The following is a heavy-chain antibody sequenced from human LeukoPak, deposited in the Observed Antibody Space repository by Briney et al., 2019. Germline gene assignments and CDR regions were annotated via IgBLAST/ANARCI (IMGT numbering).Heavy chain of an antibody. V-gene: IGHV3-21*01. CDR2: ISSSSNYI. CDR1: GFTFSIYT. CDR3: ARDYDGSGYFGY. Sequence: GGSLRLSCTASGFTFSIYTMNWVRQAPGKGLEWVSSISSSSNYIYYADSVKGRFTISRDNAKNSLYLQMNSLRAEDTAVYYCARDYDGSGYFGYWGQGTLVTVSS. J-gene: IGHJ4*02. D-gene: IGHD3-22*01.